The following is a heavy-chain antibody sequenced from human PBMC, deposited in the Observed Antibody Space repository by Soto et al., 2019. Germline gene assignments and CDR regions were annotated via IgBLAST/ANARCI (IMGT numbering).Heavy chain of an antibody. J-gene: IGHJ5*01. V-gene: IGHV2-5*02. CDR1: GFSLTTSGMG. CDR3: VRRRRLCVANICYYNWFES. D-gene: IGHD2-15*01. Sequence: QITLTESGPTLVKPTQTLTLTCTFSGFSLTTSGMGVGWIRQPPGRALEWLALIYWDNDKRYRPSLKSRLTNARYAAKPQVGLTMANLDPVHTATFYRVRRRRLCVANICYYNWFESWGQVALVTFAS. CDR2: IYWDNDK.